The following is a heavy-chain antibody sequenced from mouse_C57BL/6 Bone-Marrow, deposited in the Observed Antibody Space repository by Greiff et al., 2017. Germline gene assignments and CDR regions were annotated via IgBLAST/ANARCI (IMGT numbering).Heavy chain of an antibody. Sequence: EVKLMESGAELVRPGASVKLSCTASGFNIKDYYMHWVKQRPEQGLEWIGRIDPEDGDTEYAPKFQGKATMTADTSSNTAYLQLSSLTSEDTAVYYWTTPFYDGYSHWYFDVWGTGTTVTVSS. CDR2: IDPEDGDT. CDR3: TTPFYDGYSHWYFDV. J-gene: IGHJ1*03. V-gene: IGHV14-1*01. D-gene: IGHD2-3*01. CDR1: GFNIKDYY.